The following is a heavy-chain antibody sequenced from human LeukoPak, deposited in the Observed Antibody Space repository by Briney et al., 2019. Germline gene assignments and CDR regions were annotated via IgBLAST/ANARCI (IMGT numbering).Heavy chain of an antibody. CDR1: GYTFTNYD. CDR3: ARDVAGSAARYWFDP. CDR2: ISAYNGNT. J-gene: IGHJ5*02. D-gene: IGHD6-19*01. V-gene: IGHV1-18*01. Sequence: ASVKVSCKASGYTFTNYDISWVRQAPGQGLEWMGSISAYNGNTNYAQKLQGRVTMTTDTSTSTAYMELRSLRSDDTAVYYCARDVAGSAARYWFDPWGQGTLVTVSS.